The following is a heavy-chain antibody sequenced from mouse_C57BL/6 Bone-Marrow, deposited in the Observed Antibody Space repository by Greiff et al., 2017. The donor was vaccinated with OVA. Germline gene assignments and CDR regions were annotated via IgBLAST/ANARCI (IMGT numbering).Heavy chain of an antibody. CDR1: GFTFSSYA. V-gene: IGHV5-9-1*02. CDR3: TRPYDYDPFAY. D-gene: IGHD2-4*01. J-gene: IGHJ3*01. CDR2: ISSGGDYI. Sequence: EVKLVESGEGLVKPGGSLKLSCAASGFTFSSYAMSWVRQTPEKRLEWVAYISSGGDYIYYAVTVKGRFPISRDNARNTLYLQMSSLKSEDTAMYYCTRPYDYDPFAYWGQGTLVTVSA.